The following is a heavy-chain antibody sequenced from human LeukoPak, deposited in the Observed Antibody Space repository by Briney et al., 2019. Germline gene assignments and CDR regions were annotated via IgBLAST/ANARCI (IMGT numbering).Heavy chain of an antibody. CDR3: ARVDPPNYGGNWDYFDY. V-gene: IGHV4-4*02. CDR2: IYHSGST. CDR1: GGSISSSNW. J-gene: IGHJ4*02. D-gene: IGHD4-23*01. Sequence: SGTLSLTCAVSGGSISSSNWWSWVRPPPGKGLEWIGEIYHSGSTNYNPSLKSRVTISVDTSKNQFSLKLSSVTAADTAVYYCARVDPPNYGGNWDYFDYWGQGTLVTVSS.